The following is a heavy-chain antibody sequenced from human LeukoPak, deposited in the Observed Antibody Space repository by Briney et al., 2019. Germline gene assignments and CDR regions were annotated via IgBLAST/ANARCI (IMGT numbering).Heavy chain of an antibody. J-gene: IGHJ4*02. CDR1: GFTFDDYG. CDR2: INWNGGST. Sequence: PGGALRLSCAAHGFTFDDYGMTWVPQAPGKGLEWVSAINWNGGSTGYADSVKGRFTISRDNAKNSLYLQMNSLRAEDTALYYCARRVYYYDTSPTLLGMGFDYWGQGTLVTVSS. CDR3: ARRVYYYDTSPTLLGMGFDY. V-gene: IGHV3-20*04. D-gene: IGHD3-22*01.